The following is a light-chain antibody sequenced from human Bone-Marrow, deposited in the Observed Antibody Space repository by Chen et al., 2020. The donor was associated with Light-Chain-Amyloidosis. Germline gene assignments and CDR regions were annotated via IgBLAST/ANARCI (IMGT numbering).Light chain of an antibody. CDR1: SSNIGAGFS. J-gene: IGLJ2*01. CDR2: GNT. Sequence: QSVLTQPPSVSGAPGQRVTISCTGSSSNIGAGFSVHWYQQLSGTVPKLLIYGNTKRPSGVPDRFSGSKSGTSASLAITGLQAEDEADYYCQSYDNSLSGPVVFGGGTKLTVL. V-gene: IGLV1-40*01. CDR3: QSYDNSLSGPVV.